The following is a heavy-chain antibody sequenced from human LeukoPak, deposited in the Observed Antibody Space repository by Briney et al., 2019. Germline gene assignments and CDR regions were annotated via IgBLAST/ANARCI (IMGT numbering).Heavy chain of an antibody. CDR3: ARDREYGFDY. Sequence: KPGGSLRLSCAASGFTFSSYGMHWVRQAPGKGLEWVSSISSSSSYIYYADSVKGRFTISRDNAKNSLYLQMNSLRAEDTAVYYCARDREYGFDYWGQGTLVTVSS. V-gene: IGHV3-21*01. CDR2: ISSSSSYI. CDR1: GFTFSSYG. D-gene: IGHD3-10*01. J-gene: IGHJ4*02.